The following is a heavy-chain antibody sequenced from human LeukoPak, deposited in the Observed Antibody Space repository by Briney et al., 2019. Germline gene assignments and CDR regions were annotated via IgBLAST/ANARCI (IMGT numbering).Heavy chain of an antibody. CDR1: GYIFTGYY. D-gene: IGHD6-13*01. J-gene: IGHJ6*03. Sequence: ASVKVSCKASGYIFTGYYMHWVRQAPGQGLEWMGWINPNSGDTNYAQKFQGRVTMTRDTSISTAYMELSRLRSDDTAVYYCAREKIAAADAYMDVWGKGTTVTISS. V-gene: IGHV1-2*02. CDR2: INPNSGDT. CDR3: AREKIAAADAYMDV.